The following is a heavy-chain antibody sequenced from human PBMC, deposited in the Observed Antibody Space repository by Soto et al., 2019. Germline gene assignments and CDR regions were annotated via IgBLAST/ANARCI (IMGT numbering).Heavy chain of an antibody. V-gene: IGHV1-46*01. D-gene: IGHD4-4*01. CDR2: INTSGGST. J-gene: IGHJ4*02. CDR3: AKGAWTTIYYFDY. CDR1: GYTFTSYH. Sequence: ASVKVSCKASGYTFTSYHMHWVRQAPRQGLEWMGVINTSGGSTTYAQKFQGRVTMTRDTSTSTVHMELSSLRSDDTAVYHCAKGAWTTIYYFDYWGQGTLVTVSS.